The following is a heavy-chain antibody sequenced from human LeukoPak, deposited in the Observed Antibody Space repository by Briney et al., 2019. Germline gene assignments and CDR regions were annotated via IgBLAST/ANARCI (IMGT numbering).Heavy chain of an antibody. CDR3: ARAKIPYYYYYYGMDV. Sequence: ASVKVSCKASGYTFTGYYMHWVRQAPGQGLEWMGWINPNSGGTNYAQKFQGRVTMTRDTSISTAYVELSRLRSDDTAVYYCARAKIPYYYYYYGMDVWGQGTTVTVSS. J-gene: IGHJ6*02. V-gene: IGHV1-2*02. CDR2: INPNSGGT. CDR1: GYTFTGYY.